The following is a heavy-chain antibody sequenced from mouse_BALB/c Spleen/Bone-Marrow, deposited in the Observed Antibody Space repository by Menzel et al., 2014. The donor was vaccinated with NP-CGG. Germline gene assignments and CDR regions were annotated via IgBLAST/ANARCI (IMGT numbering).Heavy chain of an antibody. J-gene: IGHJ2*01. V-gene: IGHV1S16*01. CDR3: TDSLDY. Sequence: MPGQGFEWIGEINPSNGGTNYNEKFKRKATLTVDKSSSTAYMQLSSLTSEDSAVYYCTDSLDYWGQGTTLTVSS. CDR2: INPSNGGT.